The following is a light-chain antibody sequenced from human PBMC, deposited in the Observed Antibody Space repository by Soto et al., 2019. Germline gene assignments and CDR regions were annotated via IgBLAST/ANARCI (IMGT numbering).Light chain of an antibody. Sequence: VMTQSPATLSVSPGDRATLSCRASQSVSSNLAWYQRKPGQAPRLLIYSASTRATGIPARFSGSGSGTDLTLTISSLQSEDFAVYYCQQYGNWPPLTFGGGTKVEIK. V-gene: IGKV3-15*01. CDR2: SAS. J-gene: IGKJ4*01. CDR3: QQYGNWPPLT. CDR1: QSVSSN.